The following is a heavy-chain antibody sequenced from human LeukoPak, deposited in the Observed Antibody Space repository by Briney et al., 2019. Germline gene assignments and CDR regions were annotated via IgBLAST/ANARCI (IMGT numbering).Heavy chain of an antibody. Sequence: GGSLRLSCAASGFTFSSYSMNWVRQAPGKGLEWVSSISSRSGYIYYADSVKGRFTISRDNAKNSLYLQMNSLRAEDTAVYYCARSNYYDSRSWGFDIWGQGTMVTVSS. D-gene: IGHD3-22*01. CDR3: ARSNYYDSRSWGFDI. V-gene: IGHV3-21*01. CDR2: ISSRSGYI. CDR1: GFTFSSYS. J-gene: IGHJ3*02.